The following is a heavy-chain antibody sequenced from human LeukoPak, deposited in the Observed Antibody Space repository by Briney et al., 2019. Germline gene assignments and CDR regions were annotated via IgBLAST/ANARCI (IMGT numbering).Heavy chain of an antibody. CDR3: ARDRPRDYAIDS. Sequence: GGSLRLSCVVSGFTFRSYCMNWVRQAPGKGLEWLSYIDGSSSTLYYADSVKGRFTISRDTAKSSLYLEMHSLRAEDTAVYYCARDRPRDYAIDSRGQRDLVTVSS. D-gene: IGHD4/OR15-4a*01. CDR2: IDGSSSTL. J-gene: IGHJ4*02. V-gene: IGHV3-48*01. CDR1: GFTFRSYC.